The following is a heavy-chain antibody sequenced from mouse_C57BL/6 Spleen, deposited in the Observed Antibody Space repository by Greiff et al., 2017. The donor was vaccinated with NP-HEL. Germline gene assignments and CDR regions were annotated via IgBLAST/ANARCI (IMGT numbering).Heavy chain of an antibody. Sequence: EVQGVESGGDLVKPGGSLKLSCAASGFTFSSYGMSWVRQTPEKRLEWVATISSGGSYTYYPESVKGRFTISRDNAKNTLYLQMSSLKSEDTAMYYCARHLGVGATGYFDVWGTGTTVTVSS. CDR2: ISSGGSYT. D-gene: IGHD1-1*01. J-gene: IGHJ1*03. CDR3: ARHLGVGATGYFDV. V-gene: IGHV5-6*01. CDR1: GFTFSSYG.